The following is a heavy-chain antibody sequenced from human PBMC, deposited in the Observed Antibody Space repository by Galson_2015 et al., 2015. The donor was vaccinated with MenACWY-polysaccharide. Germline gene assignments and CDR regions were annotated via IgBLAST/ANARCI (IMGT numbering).Heavy chain of an antibody. V-gene: IGHV3-23*01. D-gene: IGHD6-13*01. CDR1: GFSITSYA. Sequence: SLRLSCAASGFSITSYAVNWVRQAPGKGLEWVAVISGSGTDIRYADSVKGRFTISRDTSKSTLYLQMNSLRDEDTAKYYCAKASQWGAAAVGSFDHWGQGTLVTVSS. CDR3: AKASQWGAAAVGSFDH. J-gene: IGHJ4*02. CDR2: ISGSGTDI.